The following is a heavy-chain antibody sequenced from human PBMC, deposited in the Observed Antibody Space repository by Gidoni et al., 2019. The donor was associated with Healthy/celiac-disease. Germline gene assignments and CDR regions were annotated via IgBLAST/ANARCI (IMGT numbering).Heavy chain of an antibody. J-gene: IGHJ4*02. CDR2: IGGSGGST. CDR3: AKERKGITGTMVPDY. CDR1: GFTFRSYA. D-gene: IGHD1-7*01. Sequence: EVQLLESGGGLVQPGGSLRLSCAASGFTFRSYARSWVRQAPGKGLEWVSAIGGSGGSTYYADSVKGRFTISRDNSKNTLYLQMNSLRAEDTAVYYCAKERKGITGTMVPDYWGQGTLVTVSS. V-gene: IGHV3-23*01.